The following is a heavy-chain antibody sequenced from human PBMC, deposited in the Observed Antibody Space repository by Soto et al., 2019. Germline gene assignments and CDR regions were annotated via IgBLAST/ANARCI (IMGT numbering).Heavy chain of an antibody. Sequence: EVQLLESGGGLVQPGGSLRLSCGASGFTFRSYAMSWVRQAPGKGLEWVSGISGSGGSTHYADSVKGRFTISRDNSQNTLYLQINSQRAEDTDVYYCAKGQPYWYYYGMDVWGQGTTVTVSS. J-gene: IGHJ6*02. CDR3: AKGQPYWYYYGMDV. V-gene: IGHV3-23*01. CDR1: GFTFRSYA. CDR2: ISGSGGST.